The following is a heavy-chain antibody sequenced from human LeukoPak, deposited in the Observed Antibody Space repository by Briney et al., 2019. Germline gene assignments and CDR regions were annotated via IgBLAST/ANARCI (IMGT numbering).Heavy chain of an antibody. CDR3: ARHQPADHFFDC. V-gene: IGHV4-38-2*01. J-gene: IGHJ4*02. CDR2: IYHSGST. D-gene: IGHD2-15*01. Sequence: SETLSLTCAVSGYSISSGYYWGWIRPPPGKGLEWIGSIYHSGSTYYNPSLKSRVTISVDTSKNQFSLKLSSVTAADTAVYYCARHQPADHFFDCWGQGTLVTVSS. CDR1: GYSISSGYY.